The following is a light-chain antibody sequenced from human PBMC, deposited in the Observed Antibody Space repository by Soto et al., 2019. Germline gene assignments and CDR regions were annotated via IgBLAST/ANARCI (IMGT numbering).Light chain of an antibody. J-gene: IGLJ2*01. V-gene: IGLV2-23*01. CDR1: SSDVGSYNP. Sequence: QSVLTQPASVSGSPGQSITISCTGTSSDVGSYNPVSWYQQHPGKAPKLMIYEGSKRPSGVSNRFSGSKSGNTASVTISGLQAEDEADYYCCSYAGSSTYVVFGGGTKLTVL. CDR2: EGS. CDR3: CSYAGSSTYVV.